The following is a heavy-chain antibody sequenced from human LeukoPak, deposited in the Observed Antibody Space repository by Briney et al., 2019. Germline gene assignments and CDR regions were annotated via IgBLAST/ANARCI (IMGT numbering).Heavy chain of an antibody. D-gene: IGHD2-15*01. Sequence: PGGSLRLSCAASGFTFSSYAMSWVRQAPGKGLEWVSAISGSGSSTYYADSVKGRFTISRDNSKNTLYLHMNSLRAEDTAVCYCAKDLRYCSGGSCHWGQGTLVTVSS. CDR1: GFTFSSYA. V-gene: IGHV3-23*01. CDR3: AKDLRYCSGGSCH. CDR2: ISGSGSST. J-gene: IGHJ4*02.